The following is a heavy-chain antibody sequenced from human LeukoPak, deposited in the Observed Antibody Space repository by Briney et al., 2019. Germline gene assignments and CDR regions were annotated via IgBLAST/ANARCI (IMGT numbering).Heavy chain of an antibody. Sequence: SETLSLTCTVSGGSISSITYYWGWIRQPPGKGLEWIGSIYYSGSTYYNPSLKSRVTISVDTSKNQFSLKLSSVTAADTAVYYCARVRCSGGSCYSGSWGQGTLVTVSS. CDR3: ARVRCSGGSCYSGS. D-gene: IGHD2-15*01. J-gene: IGHJ4*02. CDR2: IYYSGST. V-gene: IGHV4-39*01. CDR1: GGSISSITYY.